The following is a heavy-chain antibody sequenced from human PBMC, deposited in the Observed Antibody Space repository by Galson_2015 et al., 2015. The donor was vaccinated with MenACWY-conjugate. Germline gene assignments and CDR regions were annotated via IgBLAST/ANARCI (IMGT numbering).Heavy chain of an antibody. CDR2: TYYRSKWYN. D-gene: IGHD2-8*01. CDR3: ARGYCTNGVCYEFDY. J-gene: IGHJ4*02. CDR1: GDSVSSNSAA. Sequence: CAISGDSVSSNSAAWNWIRQSPSRGLEWLGRTYYRSKWYNDYAVSVKSRITINPDTSKNQFSLQLNSVTPEDTAVYYCARGYCTNGVCYEFDYWGQGTLVTVSS. V-gene: IGHV6-1*01.